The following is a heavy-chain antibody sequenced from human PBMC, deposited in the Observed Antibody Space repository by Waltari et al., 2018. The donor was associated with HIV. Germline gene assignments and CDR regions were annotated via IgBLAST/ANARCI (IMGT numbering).Heavy chain of an antibody. CDR3: ARHGDYGDIWGYLDH. V-gene: IGHV3-23*04. CDR1: GFLFSSSD. J-gene: IGHJ4*02. D-gene: IGHD4-17*01. Sequence: EVQLVASGGGLVQPGGSMSPSCAAFGFLFSSSDMSWVRQAPGKGLNWISSISASGGASDYADSVKGRFIVSRDNSRNTLHLHMNSLTVDDTALYFCARHGDYGDIWGYLDHWGLGTLVTVSS. CDR2: ISASGGAS.